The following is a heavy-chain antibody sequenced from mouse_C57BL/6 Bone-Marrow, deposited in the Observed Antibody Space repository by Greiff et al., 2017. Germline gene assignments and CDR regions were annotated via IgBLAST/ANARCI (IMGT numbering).Heavy chain of an antibody. D-gene: IGHD3-2*02. CDR2: IYPGSGNT. CDR1: GYTFTDYY. CDR3: ARRGSSGTFAY. J-gene: IGHJ2*01. Sequence: QVQLQQSGAELVRPGASVKLSCKASGYTFTDYYINWVKQRPGQGLEWIARIYPGSGNTYYSEKFKGKATLTAEKSSSTAYMQLSSLTSEDSAVYFCARRGSSGTFAYWGQGTTLTVSS. V-gene: IGHV1-76*01.